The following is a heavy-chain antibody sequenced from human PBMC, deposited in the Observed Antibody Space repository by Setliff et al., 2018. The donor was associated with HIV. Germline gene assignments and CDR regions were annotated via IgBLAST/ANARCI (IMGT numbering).Heavy chain of an antibody. D-gene: IGHD1-26*01. CDR1: GTSISNYY. J-gene: IGHJ2*01. Sequence: SETLSLTCTVSGTSISNYYWSWIRQPPGKGLEWIGSIYYSGSITKFNPSLKSRVTISVDTSKSQFSLQLNSMTAADTALYYCARHRYNWYFDVWGRGTLVTVSS. CDR2: IYYSGSIT. CDR3: ARHRYNWYFDV. V-gene: IGHV4-59*08.